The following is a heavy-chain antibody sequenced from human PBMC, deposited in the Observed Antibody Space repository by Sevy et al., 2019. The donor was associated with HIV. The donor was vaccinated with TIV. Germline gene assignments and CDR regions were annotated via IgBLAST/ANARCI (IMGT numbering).Heavy chain of an antibody. CDR1: GVSFSDYY. J-gene: IGHJ4*02. D-gene: IGHD2-15*01. CDR3: ARGPLFSPEYCSGGTCPTIDY. Sequence: SETLSLTCAVSGVSFSDYYWAWIRQPPGKGLEWIGEVSQSGSTNYNPSLRSRVIMSLDTSTNHFSLKLTSVTAADTAVYYCARGPLFSPEYCSGGTCPTIDYWGQGTLVTVSS. CDR2: VSQSGST. V-gene: IGHV4-34*01.